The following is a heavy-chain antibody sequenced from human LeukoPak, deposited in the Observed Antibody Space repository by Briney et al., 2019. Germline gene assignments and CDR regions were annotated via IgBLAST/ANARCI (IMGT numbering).Heavy chain of an antibody. CDR1: AFTFSNYT. CDR3: ARVQSITMVRGVIITGNNYFDY. CDR2: ISGSGDNT. J-gene: IGHJ4*02. D-gene: IGHD3-10*01. Sequence: PGGSLRLSCAASAFTFSNYTMNWDRQAPGKGLEWVSAISGSGDNTYYTDSVKGRFTISTDNSKNTLYLQMNSLRAEDTAVYYCARVQSITMVRGVIITGNNYFDYWGQGTLVTVSS. V-gene: IGHV3-23*01.